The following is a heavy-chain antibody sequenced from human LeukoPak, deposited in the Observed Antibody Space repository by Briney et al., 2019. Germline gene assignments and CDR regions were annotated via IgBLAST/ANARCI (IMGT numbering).Heavy chain of an antibody. V-gene: IGHV1-2*06. CDR1: GYTFTGYY. CDR3: ARGRCSGGSCQWAYYYYMDV. D-gene: IGHD2-15*01. Sequence: GASVKVSCKASGYTFTGYYMHWVRQAPGQWLEWMGRINPNSGGTNYAQKFQGRVTMTRDTSISTAYMELSRLRSDDTAVYYCARGRCSGGSCQWAYYYYMDVWGKGTTVTVSS. CDR2: INPNSGGT. J-gene: IGHJ6*03.